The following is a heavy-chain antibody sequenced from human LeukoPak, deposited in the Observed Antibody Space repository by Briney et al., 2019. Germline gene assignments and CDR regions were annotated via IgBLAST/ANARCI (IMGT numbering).Heavy chain of an antibody. Sequence: GGSLRLSCAASGFTFSSYSMNWVRQAPGKGLEWVAVISYDGSNKYYADSVKGRFTISRDNSKNTLYLQMNSLRAEDTAVYYCARADYDGYFDYWGQGTLVTVSS. CDR3: ARADYDGYFDY. CDR2: ISYDGSNK. D-gene: IGHD4-17*01. J-gene: IGHJ4*02. V-gene: IGHV3-30*03. CDR1: GFTFSSYS.